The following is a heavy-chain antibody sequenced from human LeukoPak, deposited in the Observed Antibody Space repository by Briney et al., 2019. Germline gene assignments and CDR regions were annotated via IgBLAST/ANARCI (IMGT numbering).Heavy chain of an antibody. CDR3: ARERVPGYSSGWSDFDY. Sequence: ASVKVSCKASGGTFSSYAISWVRQATGQGLEWMGWMNPNSGNTGYAQKFQGRVTMTRNTSISTAYMELSSLRSEDTAVYYCARERVPGYSSGWSDFDYWGQGTLVTVSS. CDR1: GGTFSSYA. V-gene: IGHV1-8*02. CDR2: MNPNSGNT. J-gene: IGHJ4*02. D-gene: IGHD6-19*01.